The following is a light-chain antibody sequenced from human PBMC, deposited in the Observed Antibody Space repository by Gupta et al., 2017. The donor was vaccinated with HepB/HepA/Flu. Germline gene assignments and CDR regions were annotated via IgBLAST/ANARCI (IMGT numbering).Light chain of an antibody. J-gene: IGKJ5*01. CDR2: DEA. CDR3: QQYGRV. V-gene: IGKV3-20*01. Sequence: EIVLTQSPGTLSLSPGERATLSCRASQSVSSRYLAWYQQKPGQAHRLLSYDEASRATGITDRVSGSGYGTDFTRTIRRMEPEDFAGEYGQQYGRVFGQGTRLEIK. CDR1: QSVSSRY.